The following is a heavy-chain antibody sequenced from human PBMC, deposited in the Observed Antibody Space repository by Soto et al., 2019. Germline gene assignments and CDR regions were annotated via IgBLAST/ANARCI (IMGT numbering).Heavy chain of an antibody. D-gene: IGHD4-17*01. CDR3: ARVGGTVTSDY. CDR1: GFFLSAYG. Sequence: VQLVESGGGVVQPGRSLRLSCAASGFFLSAYGMHWVRQAPGKGLEWVAMIYYDGNNKYYADSVKGRFTISRDNSKNTLYLQMNSLRVDDTAVYYCARVGGTVTSDYWGQGTLVIVSS. V-gene: IGHV3-33*01. J-gene: IGHJ4*02. CDR2: IYYDGNNK.